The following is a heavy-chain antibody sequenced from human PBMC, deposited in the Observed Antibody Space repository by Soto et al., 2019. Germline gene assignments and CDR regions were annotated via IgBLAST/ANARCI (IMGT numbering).Heavy chain of an antibody. Sequence: GESLKISCKGSGYSFTTYWIGWVRQMPGKGLEWMGIIYPGDSDTRYNPSFQGQVTISADKSISTAYLQWSNLKASDTAMYYCARRGSLSDYYYGMDVWGQGPTVTVSS. CDR2: IYPGDSDT. J-gene: IGHJ6*02. CDR1: GYSFTTYW. D-gene: IGHD2-15*01. CDR3: ARRGSLSDYYYGMDV. V-gene: IGHV5-51*01.